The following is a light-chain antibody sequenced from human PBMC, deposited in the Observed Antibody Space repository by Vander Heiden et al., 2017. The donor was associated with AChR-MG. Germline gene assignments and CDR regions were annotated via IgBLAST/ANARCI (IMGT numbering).Light chain of an antibody. CDR1: QGISSA. CDR3: QQFNNYLPLT. V-gene: IGKV1D-13*01. J-gene: IGKJ4*01. Sequence: ATQLTQSPSSLSASVGDRVTITCRASQGISSALAWYQQKPGKAPKLLIYDASSLESGVPSRFSGSGSGTDFTLTISSLQPEDFATYYCQQFNNYLPLTFGGRTKVEIK. CDR2: DAS.